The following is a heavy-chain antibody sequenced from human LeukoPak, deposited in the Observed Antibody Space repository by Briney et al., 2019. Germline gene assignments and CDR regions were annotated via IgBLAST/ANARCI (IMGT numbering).Heavy chain of an antibody. CDR1: GFTFSSYA. CDR3: ARRGYDILTGYSWYNWFDP. J-gene: IGHJ5*02. V-gene: IGHV3-23*01. Sequence: PGRSLRLSCAASGFTFSSYAMSWVRQAPGKGLEWVSVVSGRGITTHYADSVKGRFTISRDESKNTLYLQMNSLRVEDTAVYYCARRGYDILTGYSWYNWFDPWGQGTLVSVSS. D-gene: IGHD3-9*01. CDR2: VSGRGITT.